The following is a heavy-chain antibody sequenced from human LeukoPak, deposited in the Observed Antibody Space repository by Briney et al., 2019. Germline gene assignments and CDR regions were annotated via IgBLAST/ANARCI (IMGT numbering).Heavy chain of an antibody. J-gene: IGHJ4*02. V-gene: IGHV4-34*01. CDR3: ARVGSYGTGFDY. CDR1: GGSFSGYY. Sequence: PSETLSLTCAVYGGSFSGYYWSWIRQPPGKGLEWIGEINHSGSTNYNPSLTSRVTISVDTSKNQFSLKLSSVTAADTAVYYCARVGSYGTGFDYWGQGTLVTVSS. D-gene: IGHD5-18*01. CDR2: INHSGST.